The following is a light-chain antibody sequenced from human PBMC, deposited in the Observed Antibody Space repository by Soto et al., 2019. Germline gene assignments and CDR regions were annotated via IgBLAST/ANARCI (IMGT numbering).Light chain of an antibody. Sequence: DIQMTQSPSTLSASVGDRVTITCRSSHSINSWLALYQQKPGKAPKLLISAASTLQRGVPSRFRGSGSGTQFTLTISSLQPEDFATYYCQQLNAYPLTFGGGTKVDIK. CDR2: AAS. V-gene: IGKV1-9*01. J-gene: IGKJ4*01. CDR3: QQLNAYPLT. CDR1: HSINSW.